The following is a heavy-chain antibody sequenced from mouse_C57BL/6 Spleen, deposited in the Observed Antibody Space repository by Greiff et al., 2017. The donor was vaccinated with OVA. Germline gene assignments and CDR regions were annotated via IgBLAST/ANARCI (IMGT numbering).Heavy chain of an antibody. J-gene: IGHJ2*01. V-gene: IGHV1-22*01. Sequence: EVQLQESGPELVKPGASVKMSCKASGYTFTDYNMHWVKQSHGKSLEWIGYINPNNGGTSYNQKFKGKATLTVNKSSSTAYMELRSLTSEDSAVYYCASEAGTRDFDYWGQGTTLTVSS. CDR2: INPNNGGT. CDR1: GYTFTDYN. CDR3: ASEAGTRDFDY. D-gene: IGHD4-1*01.